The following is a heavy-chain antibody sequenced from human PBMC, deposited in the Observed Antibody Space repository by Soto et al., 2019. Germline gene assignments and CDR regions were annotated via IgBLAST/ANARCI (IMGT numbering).Heavy chain of an antibody. CDR3: ARDSSGQTGTLDY. J-gene: IGHJ4*02. Sequence: PSETLSLTCTVSGGSISSSSYYWGWIRQPPGKGLEWIGCIYYSGSTYYNPSLKSRVTISVDTSKNQFSLKLSSVTAADTAVYYCARDSSGQTGTLDYWGQGTLVTVSS. D-gene: IGHD1-1*01. V-gene: IGHV4-39*07. CDR1: GGSISSSSYY. CDR2: IYYSGST.